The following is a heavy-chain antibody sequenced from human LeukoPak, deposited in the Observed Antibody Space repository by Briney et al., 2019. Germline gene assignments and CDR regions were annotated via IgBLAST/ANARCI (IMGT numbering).Heavy chain of an antibody. CDR3: ARHPTRGYSYGPYYYMDV. J-gene: IGHJ6*03. Sequence: GESLKISCKGSGYSFTSYWIGWVRQMPEKGLEWMGIIYPGDSDTRYSPSFQGQVTISADKSISTAYLQWSSLKASDTAMYYCARHPTRGYSYGPYYYMDVWGKGTTVTVSS. CDR2: IYPGDSDT. V-gene: IGHV5-51*01. D-gene: IGHD5-18*01. CDR1: GYSFTSYW.